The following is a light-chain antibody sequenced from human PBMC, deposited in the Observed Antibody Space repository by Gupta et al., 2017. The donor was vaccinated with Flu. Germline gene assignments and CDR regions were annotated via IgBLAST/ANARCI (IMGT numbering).Light chain of an antibody. V-gene: IGLV2-14*01. CDR1: GSYNY. CDR3: ASYPCSGGLV. Sequence: PGNTTTISCSGIGSYNYVSCYQQPTAKPHRLILFQVMYRPAGIAGCFSGSKATDSASLTISGRRTDDEGDYYCASYPCSGGLVFGGGTTVTVL. J-gene: IGLJ3*02. CDR2: QVM.